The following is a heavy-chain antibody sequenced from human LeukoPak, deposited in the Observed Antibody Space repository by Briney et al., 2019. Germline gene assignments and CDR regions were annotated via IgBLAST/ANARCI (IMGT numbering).Heavy chain of an antibody. CDR2: IYSGGST. D-gene: IGHD5-18*01. Sequence: GGSLRLSCAASGFTVSSNYMSWVRQAPGKGLEWVSVIYSGGSTYYADSVKGRFTISRDNSKNTLYLQMNSLRAEDTAVYYCAREDTAMVGPFDYWGQGTLVTVSS. J-gene: IGHJ4*02. CDR3: AREDTAMVGPFDY. V-gene: IGHV3-53*01. CDR1: GFTVSSNY.